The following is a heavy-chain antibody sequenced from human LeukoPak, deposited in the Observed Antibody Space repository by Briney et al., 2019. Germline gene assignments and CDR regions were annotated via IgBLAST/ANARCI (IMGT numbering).Heavy chain of an antibody. Sequence: PGGSLRLSCAVPRFPFSRFYMSWIRQAPGKGLEWVSYIGLRGYLIDYADTVKGRFTISRDNAQNSLYLDMNSLRAEDTAVYYCASKDLGSGSCFLWGEGTRVTVSS. CDR2: IGLRGYLI. J-gene: IGHJ4*02. D-gene: IGHD5-12*01. V-gene: IGHV3-11*04. CDR1: RFPFSRFY. CDR3: ASKDLGSGSCFL.